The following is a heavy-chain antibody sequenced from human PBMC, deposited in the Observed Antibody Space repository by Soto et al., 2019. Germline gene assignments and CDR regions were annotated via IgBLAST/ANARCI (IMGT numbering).Heavy chain of an antibody. Sequence: VQLVQSGAEVKKPGASVKVSCKASGYTFTSYAMHWVRQAPGQRLEWMGWINAGNGNTKYSQKFQGRVTITRDTSASTAYMELSCLRSEDTAVYYCARDPAARNFDYWGQGTLVTVSS. D-gene: IGHD6-6*01. CDR2: INAGNGNT. J-gene: IGHJ4*02. V-gene: IGHV1-3*01. CDR1: GYTFTSYA. CDR3: ARDPAARNFDY.